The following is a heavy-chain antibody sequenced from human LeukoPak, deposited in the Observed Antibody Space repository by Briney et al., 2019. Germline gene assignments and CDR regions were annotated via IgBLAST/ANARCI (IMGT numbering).Heavy chain of an antibody. CDR2: IYNSGST. D-gene: IGHD5-24*01. CDR1: GGSISNYY. CDR3: VGTTKWLAFDY. Sequence: PSETLSLTCTVSGGSISNYYWSRIRQPPGKGLEWVGCIYNSGSTNYSPSLNSRVTISVDTSENQLSLRLTSVTAADTAVYYCVGTTKWLAFDYWGQGTLVTVSS. J-gene: IGHJ4*02. V-gene: IGHV4-59*01.